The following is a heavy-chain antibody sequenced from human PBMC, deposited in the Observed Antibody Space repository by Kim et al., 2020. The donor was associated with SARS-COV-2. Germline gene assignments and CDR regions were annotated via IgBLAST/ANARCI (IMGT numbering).Heavy chain of an antibody. CDR3: AKDLTAKYYYDSSGYYYGAFDI. J-gene: IGHJ3*02. V-gene: IGHV3-33*06. D-gene: IGHD3-22*01. CDR1: GFTFSSYG. CDR2: IWYDGSNK. Sequence: GGSLRLSCAASGFTFSSYGMHWVRQAPGKGLEWVAVIWYDGSNKYYADSVKGRFTISRDNSKNTLYLQMNSLRAEDTAVYYCAKDLTAKYYYDSSGYYYGAFDIWGQGTMVTVSS.